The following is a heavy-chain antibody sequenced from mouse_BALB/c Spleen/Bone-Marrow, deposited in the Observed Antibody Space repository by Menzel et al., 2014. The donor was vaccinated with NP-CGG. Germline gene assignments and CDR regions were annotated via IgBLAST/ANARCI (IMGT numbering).Heavy chain of an antibody. V-gene: IGHV1S126*01. Sequence: VNLVESGAELVRPGASVKVSCEASGYTFTSYWINWVKQRPGQGLEWIGNIYPSDSYTNYNQNFKDKATLTVDKSSSTAYMQLSSPTSEDSAVYYCTRQYGNYYAMDYWGQGTSVTVSS. CDR2: IYPSDSYT. CDR1: GYTFTSYW. J-gene: IGHJ4*01. D-gene: IGHD2-10*02. CDR3: TRQYGNYYAMDY.